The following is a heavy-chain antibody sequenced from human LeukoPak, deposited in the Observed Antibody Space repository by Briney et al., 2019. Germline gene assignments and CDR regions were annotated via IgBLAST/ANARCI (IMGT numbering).Heavy chain of an antibody. CDR1: GFTVSSNY. D-gene: IGHD3-9*01. CDR2: IYSGGST. J-gene: IGHJ6*02. CDR3: ARGPKYYDILTGYLNSHYYYGMDV. V-gene: IGHV3-53*04. Sequence: PGGSLRLFCAASGFTVSSNYMSWVRQAPGKGLEWVSVIYSGGSTYYADSVKGRFTISRHNSKNTLYLQMNSLRAEDTAVYYCARGPKYYDILTGYLNSHYYYGMDVWGQGTTVTVSS.